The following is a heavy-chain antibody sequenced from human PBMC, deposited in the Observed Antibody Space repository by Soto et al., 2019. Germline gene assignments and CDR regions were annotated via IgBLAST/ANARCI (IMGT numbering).Heavy chain of an antibody. CDR3: ARSDYGIFLNY. CDR1: GDSISNDY. D-gene: IGHD4-17*01. CDR2: IYYSGST. V-gene: IGHV4-59*01. J-gene: IGHJ4*02. Sequence: SETLSLTCTVSGDSISNDYWSWIRQPPGKGLEWIGYIYYSGSTNYNPSLKSRVTISVDMSKNQFSLKLSSVAAADTAVYYCARSDYGIFLNYWGQGTLVTVSS.